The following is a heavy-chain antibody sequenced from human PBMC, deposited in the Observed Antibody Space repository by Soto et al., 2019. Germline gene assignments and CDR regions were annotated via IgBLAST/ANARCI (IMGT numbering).Heavy chain of an antibody. D-gene: IGHD3-16*01. CDR1: GYPFTAYY. V-gene: IGHV1-2*02. J-gene: IGHJ5*01. Sequence: QVQLVQSGAEVKKPGASVKVSCEASGYPFTAYYIHWMRQAPGQGLEWMGWISPNSGDTKYAQKFQGRVTMIRDTSISTAYMELTSLRSDDTAAYYCARDHGGTWFDPWGQGTLVTVSS. CDR2: ISPNSGDT. CDR3: ARDHGGTWFDP.